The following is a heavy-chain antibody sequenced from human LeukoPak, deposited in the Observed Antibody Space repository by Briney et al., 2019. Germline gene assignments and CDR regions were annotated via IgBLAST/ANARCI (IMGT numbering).Heavy chain of an antibody. D-gene: IGHD3-22*01. CDR3: ARDPYDDGDSSGYPDY. Sequence: GGSLRLSCAASGFTFTSYGISWVRQAPGQGLEWMGWISAYNGNTNYAQKLQGRVTMTTDTSTSTAYMELRSLRSDDTAVYYCARDPYDDGDSSGYPDYWGQGTLVTVSS. CDR1: GFTFTSYG. J-gene: IGHJ4*02. CDR2: ISAYNGNT. V-gene: IGHV1-18*01.